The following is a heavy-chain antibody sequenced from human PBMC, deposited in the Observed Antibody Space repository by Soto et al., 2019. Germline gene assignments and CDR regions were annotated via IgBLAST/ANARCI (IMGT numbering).Heavy chain of an antibody. Sequence: QVQLVQSGAEVKKPGSSVKVSCKASGGTFSSYAISWVRQAPGQGLEWMVGIIPIFGTANYAQKFQGRVMMTADESTSTAYMEMSSLRSADTVVYYCGRDFPAQSYYYILTGSIGMDVWGQGSTVTVSS. CDR3: GRDFPAQSYYYILTGSIGMDV. V-gene: IGHV1-69*01. CDR2: IIPIFGTA. J-gene: IGHJ6*02. CDR1: GGTFSSYA. D-gene: IGHD3-9*01.